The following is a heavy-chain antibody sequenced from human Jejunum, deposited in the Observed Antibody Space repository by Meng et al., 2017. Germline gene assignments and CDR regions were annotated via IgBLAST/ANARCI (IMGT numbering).Heavy chain of an antibody. V-gene: IGHV3-7*01. D-gene: IGHD6-19*01. Sequence: GESLKISCAASGFTFSNSWMSWVRQAPGKGLEWVANIKLDGSEKNYVDSVKGRFTISRDNAKNSLYLQRNSLRAEDAAVYYCARDQWLVGTVFNIWGQGTMVTVSS. CDR3: ARDQWLVGTVFNI. J-gene: IGHJ3*02. CDR2: IKLDGSEK. CDR1: GFTFSNSW.